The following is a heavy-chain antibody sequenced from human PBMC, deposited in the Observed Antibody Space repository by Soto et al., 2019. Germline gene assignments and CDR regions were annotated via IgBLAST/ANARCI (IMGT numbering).Heavy chain of an antibody. J-gene: IGHJ6*02. D-gene: IGHD3-10*01. V-gene: IGHV4-39*02. CDR2: IYYSGST. CDR3: TREEVRRLDV. CDR1: GGSISSSSYY. Sequence: PSETLSLTCTVSGGSISSSSYYWGWIRQPPGKGLEWIGSIYYSGSTYYNPSLKSRVTISVDTSKNQFSLKLSSVTAADTAVYYCTREEVRRLDVWGQGTTVT.